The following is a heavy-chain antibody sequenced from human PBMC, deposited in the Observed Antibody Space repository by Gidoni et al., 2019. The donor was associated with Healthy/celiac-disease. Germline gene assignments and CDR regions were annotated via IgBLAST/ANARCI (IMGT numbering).Heavy chain of an antibody. J-gene: IGHJ3*02. CDR2: FYPSGST. D-gene: IGHD3-22*01. V-gene: IGHV4-38-2*02. Sequence: QVQLQESGPGLVEPSETLSLTCTVSGYSISSGYYWGWIRQPPGKGLEWIGSFYPSGSTYYNPSLKSRVTISVYTSKNQFSLKLSSVTAADTAVYYCARTYYYDSSGGEDAFDIWGQGTMVTVSS. CDR1: GYSISSGYY. CDR3: ARTYYYDSSGGEDAFDI.